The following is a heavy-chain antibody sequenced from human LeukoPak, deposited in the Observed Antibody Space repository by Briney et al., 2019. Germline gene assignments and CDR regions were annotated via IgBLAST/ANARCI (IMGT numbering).Heavy chain of an antibody. Sequence: SETLSPTCAVSGYSITSSSWWGWIRQPPGKGLEWIGYIYHSGTTYYNPSLQSRVTMSVDTSKNQFSLKLSSVTAVDTAVYYCARKENVYYYFDYWGQGALVTVSS. V-gene: IGHV4-28*01. CDR1: GYSITSSSW. CDR2: IYHSGTT. CDR3: ARKENVYYYFDY. D-gene: IGHD3-10*01. J-gene: IGHJ4*02.